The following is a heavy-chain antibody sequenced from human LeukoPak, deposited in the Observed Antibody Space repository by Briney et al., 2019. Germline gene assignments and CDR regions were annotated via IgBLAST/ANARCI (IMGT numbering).Heavy chain of an antibody. V-gene: IGHV1-3*01. D-gene: IGHD6-19*01. J-gene: IGHJ4*02. CDR3: ARKYSSGQVSYFDY. Sequence: ASVKVSCKASGGTFSSYAISWVRQAPGQGLEWMGWINAGNGNTKYSQKFQGRVTITRDTSASTAYMELSSLRSEDTAVYYCARKYSSGQVSYFDYWGQGTLVTVSS. CDR1: GGTFSSYA. CDR2: INAGNGNT.